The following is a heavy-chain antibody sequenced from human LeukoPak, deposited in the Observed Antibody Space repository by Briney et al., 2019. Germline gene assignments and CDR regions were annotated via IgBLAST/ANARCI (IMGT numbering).Heavy chain of an antibody. J-gene: IGHJ5*02. Sequence: ASLKVSCKAPGYTFTSYYMHWVRQAPGQGLEWMGIIYPSGGRTSHAQKCQGRVTMTRDMSTSKVYMELSSLRSEDTAVYYCARVLLEGYYDSSGYSNWFDPWGQGTLVTVSS. CDR3: ARVLLEGYYDSSGYSNWFDP. D-gene: IGHD3-22*01. CDR1: GYTFTSYY. CDR2: IYPSGGRT. V-gene: IGHV1-46*01.